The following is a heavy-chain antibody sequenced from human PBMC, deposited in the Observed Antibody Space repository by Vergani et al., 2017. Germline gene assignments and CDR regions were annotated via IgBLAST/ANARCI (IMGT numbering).Heavy chain of an antibody. CDR3: ARDLRLLYNRFDP. Sequence: QVQLVESRGGVVQPGRSLRLSCVESGFTFNQYGMHWVRQAPGKGLEWVAVTWYDGNNKQYADSVKGRFTISRDNSKSTMYLQMNSLRDEDTGVYYCARDLRLLYNRFDPWGQGTLVTVSS. CDR1: GFTFNQYG. CDR2: TWYDGNNK. D-gene: IGHD1-14*01. J-gene: IGHJ5*02. V-gene: IGHV3-33*01.